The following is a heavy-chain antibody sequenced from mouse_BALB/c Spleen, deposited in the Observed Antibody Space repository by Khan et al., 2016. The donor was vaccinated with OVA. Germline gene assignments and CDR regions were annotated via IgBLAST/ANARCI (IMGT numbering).Heavy chain of an antibody. CDR3: AKGVWSYYFALDY. CDR2: IWGGGTT. V-gene: IGHV2-6-5*01. J-gene: IGHJ4*01. D-gene: IGHD2-10*02. CDR1: GFSLTDYG. Sequence: QMQLEESGPGLVAPSQNLSITCTVSGFSLTDYGVSWIRQPLGKGLEWLGVIWGGGTTYYNSALKSRLSISKDNSKSQVFLKMDSLQTDDTAMYYCAKGVWSYYFALDYWGQGTSVTVSS.